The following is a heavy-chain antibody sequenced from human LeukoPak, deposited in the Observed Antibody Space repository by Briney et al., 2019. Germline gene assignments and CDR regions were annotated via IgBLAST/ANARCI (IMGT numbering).Heavy chain of an antibody. D-gene: IGHD2-2*02. CDR3: AREEDCSSTSCYTSDAFDI. CDR2: INPNSGGT. V-gene: IGHV1-2*02. Sequence: ASVKVSCKASGYTFTGSYMHWVRQAPGQGLEWMGWINPNSGGTNYAQKFQGRVTMTRDTSISTAYMELSRLRSDDTAVYYCAREEDCSSTSCYTSDAFDIWGQGTMVTVSS. CDR1: GYTFTGSY. J-gene: IGHJ3*02.